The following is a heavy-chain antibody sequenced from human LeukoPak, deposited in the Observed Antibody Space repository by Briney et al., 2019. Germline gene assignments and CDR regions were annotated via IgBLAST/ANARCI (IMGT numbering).Heavy chain of an antibody. D-gene: IGHD3-3*01. CDR2: IYTSGST. V-gene: IGHV4-4*07. CDR1: GGFISSYY. J-gene: IGHJ5*02. Sequence: SETLSLTCTVSGGFISSYYWSWIRQPAGKGLEWIGRIYTSGSTNYNPSLKRRVTMSVDTSKNQFSLKLSSVTAADTAVYYCARDAYDFGSGPNWFDPWGQGTLVTVSS. CDR3: ARDAYDFGSGPNWFDP.